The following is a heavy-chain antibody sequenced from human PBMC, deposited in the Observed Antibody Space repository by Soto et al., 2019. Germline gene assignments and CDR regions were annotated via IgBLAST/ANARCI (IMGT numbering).Heavy chain of an antibody. V-gene: IGHV4-4*07. CDR2: VYTSGTT. CDR1: GDSINNYW. J-gene: IGHJ4*02. CDR3: AREGRGSYYADY. D-gene: IGHD1-26*01. Sequence: SETLSLTCTVSGDSINNYWWSWIRQSAGKGLEWIGRVYTSGTTNYNTALKSRVTMSVDTSRNEFSLKLNSVTAADTAIYYCAREGRGSYYADYWGQGTLVTVSS.